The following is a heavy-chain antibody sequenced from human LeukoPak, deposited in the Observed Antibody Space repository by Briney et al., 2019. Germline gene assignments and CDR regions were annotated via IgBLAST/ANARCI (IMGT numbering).Heavy chain of an antibody. J-gene: IGHJ4*02. CDR2: VFDSGGT. CDR1: GVSISNYW. D-gene: IGHD6-13*01. V-gene: IGHV4-59*01. CDR3: ARGYSSSWNYFDY. Sequence: SETLSLTCTVSGVSISNYWWSWIRQPPGKGLEWIGYVFDSGGTNYNPSLKSRVTISVDTSKKQFSLKLSSVTAADTAVYYCARGYSSSWNYFDYWGQGTLVTVSS.